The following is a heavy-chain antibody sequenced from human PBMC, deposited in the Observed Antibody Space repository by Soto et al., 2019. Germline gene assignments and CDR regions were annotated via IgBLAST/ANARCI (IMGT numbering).Heavy chain of an antibody. CDR3: ARVYCSGGSCYWFDP. J-gene: IGHJ5*02. V-gene: IGHV4-31*03. Sequence: QVQLQESGPGLVKPSQTLSLTCTVSGGSISSGGYYWSWIRQHPGKGLEWIGYIYYSGSTYYNPSLESRVTISVDTSKNQFSLKLSSVTAADTAVYYCARVYCSGGSCYWFDPWGQGTLVTVSS. D-gene: IGHD2-15*01. CDR1: GGSISSGGYY. CDR2: IYYSGST.